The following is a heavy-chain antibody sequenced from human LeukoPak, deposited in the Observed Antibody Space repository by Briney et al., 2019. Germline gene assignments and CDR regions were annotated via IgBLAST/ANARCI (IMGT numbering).Heavy chain of an antibody. Sequence: SETLSLTCTVYGGSFSGYYWSWIRQPPGEGLEWIGEVNHSRSTNYNSSLKSRVTISVDTSKNQFSLKLTSVTAADTAVYYCARHHWASILGAFDIWGQGTMVTVSS. CDR2: VNHSRST. V-gene: IGHV4-34*01. D-gene: IGHD3-16*01. J-gene: IGHJ3*02. CDR3: ARHHWASILGAFDI. CDR1: GGSFSGYY.